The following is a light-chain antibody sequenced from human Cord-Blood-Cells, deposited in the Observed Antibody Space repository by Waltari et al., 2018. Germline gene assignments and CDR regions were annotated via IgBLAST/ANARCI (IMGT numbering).Light chain of an antibody. CDR1: SSDVGGYNY. CDR2: DVS. CDR3: SSYTSSSTRV. J-gene: IGLJ3*02. V-gene: IGLV2-14*01. Sequence: QSALTQPASVSGSPGQSTTISCTGTSSDVGGYNYVSWYQQHPGKAPKLMIYDVSKRPSGVSNRFSSSKSGNTASLTISGLQAEDEADYYCSSYTSSSTRVFGGGTKLTVL.